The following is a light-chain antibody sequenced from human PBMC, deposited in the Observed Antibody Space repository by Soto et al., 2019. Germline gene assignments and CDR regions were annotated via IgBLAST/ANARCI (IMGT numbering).Light chain of an antibody. J-gene: IGKJ2*02. CDR2: GAS. V-gene: IGKV3-20*01. CDR1: QSVSSSY. Sequence: EIVLTQSPGTLSLSPGEIATLSCRASQSVSSSYLAWYQQKPGQAPRLLIYGASSRATGIPDRFSGSGSGTDFTLTISRLEPEDCAVYYCQPYCSSPRTFGQGTKLEIK. CDR3: QPYCSSPRT.